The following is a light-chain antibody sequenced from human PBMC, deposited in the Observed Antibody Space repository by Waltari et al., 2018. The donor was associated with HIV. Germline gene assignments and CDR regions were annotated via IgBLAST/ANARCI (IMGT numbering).Light chain of an antibody. V-gene: IGLV2-11*01. J-gene: IGLJ2*01. Sequence: QSALTQPRSVSGSPGQSVTISCTGTSSDVGGYNYVSCYQPPPGKAPKPMIYDVSNRPSAVPSRVSGSKYGNSASRTISGLQADDEADYHCCSYAGSYTFVVFGGGTKLLVL. CDR2: DVS. CDR1: SSDVGGYNY. CDR3: CSYAGSYTFVV.